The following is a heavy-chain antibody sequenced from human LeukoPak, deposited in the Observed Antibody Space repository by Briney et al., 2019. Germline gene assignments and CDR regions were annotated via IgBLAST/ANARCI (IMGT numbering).Heavy chain of an antibody. CDR2: INPNSGNT. D-gene: IGHD3-10*01. CDR1: GGTFSSYA. Sequence: ASVKVSCKASGGTFSSYAISWVRQAPGQGLEWMGWINPNSGNTGYAQKFQGRVTMTRNTSISTAYMELSSLRSEDTAVYYCARGRSNRGAGWSSWFDPWGQGTLVTVSS. CDR3: ARGRSNRGAGWSSWFDP. V-gene: IGHV1-8*02. J-gene: IGHJ5*02.